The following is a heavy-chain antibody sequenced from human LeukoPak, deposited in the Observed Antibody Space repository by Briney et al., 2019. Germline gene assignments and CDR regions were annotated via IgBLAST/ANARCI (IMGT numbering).Heavy chain of an antibody. CDR1: GFTFADHP. CDR2: IRGKHYDGTT. Sequence: SGGSLRLSCTASGFTFADHPMTWFRQAPGKGLEWVGFIRGKHYDGTTEYAASVKGRFTISRDDSKSVAYLQMNSLKTEDTAVYYCTRGNWSPGYWGQGTLVTVSS. D-gene: IGHD1-20*01. J-gene: IGHJ4*02. CDR3: TRGNWSPGY. V-gene: IGHV3-49*03.